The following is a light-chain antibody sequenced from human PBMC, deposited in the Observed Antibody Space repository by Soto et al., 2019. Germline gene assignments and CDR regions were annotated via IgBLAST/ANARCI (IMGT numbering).Light chain of an antibody. CDR2: GAS. CDR1: QNVPSLS. Sequence: ETVMTQSPGTLSLSPRERATLSCRASQNVPSLSLAWYQHKPGQAPRLLIYGASNRATGVPDGFSGSGSGTDFTLTISRLGREDFAVYYCQWCGSSPAWAFGQRTKVEIK. CDR3: QWCGSSPAWA. J-gene: IGKJ1*01. V-gene: IGKV3-20*01.